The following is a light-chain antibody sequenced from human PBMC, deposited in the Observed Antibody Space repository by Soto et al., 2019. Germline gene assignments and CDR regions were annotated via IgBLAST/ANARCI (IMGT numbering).Light chain of an antibody. J-gene: IGKJ1*01. Sequence: TEPAYTPSAPLIDPVTVTCRASLSVSGWLAWYQQKPGEAPKLLIYDASALPRGVPSRFSGSGSGTKFTLTIASLQPDDFATYYCQQYETFSGTFGPGTEVDI. CDR1: LSVSGW. CDR3: QQYETFSGT. CDR2: DAS. V-gene: IGKV1-5*01.